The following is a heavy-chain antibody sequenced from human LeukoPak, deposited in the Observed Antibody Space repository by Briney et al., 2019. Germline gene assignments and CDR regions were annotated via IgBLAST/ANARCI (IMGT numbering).Heavy chain of an antibody. J-gene: IGHJ6*02. CDR1: GASISSDY. CDR2: IYHSGST. CDR3: ARGNGVGATLYYYYYGMDV. Sequence: SETLSLTCTVSGASISSDYWSWIRQPPGKGLEWIGYIYHSGSTYYNPSLKSRVTISVDRSKNQFSLKLSSVTAADTAVYYCARGNGVGATLYYYYYGMDVWGQGTTVTVSS. D-gene: IGHD1-26*01. V-gene: IGHV4-30-2*01.